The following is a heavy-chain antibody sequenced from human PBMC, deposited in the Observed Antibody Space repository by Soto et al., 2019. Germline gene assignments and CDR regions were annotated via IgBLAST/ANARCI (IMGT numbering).Heavy chain of an antibody. V-gene: IGHV1-18*01. CDR2: INPSSGET. CDR3: ARDWYPRFDP. J-gene: IGHJ5*02. D-gene: IGHD6-13*01. CDR1: GYTFSTYG. Sequence: QIQLVQSGPEVKKPGASVKVSCKASGYTFSTYGITWVRQAPGQGLEWMGWINPSSGETNYAQNFQGRVTVTTDTSVTTADLELRNLRSDDTAAYYCARDWYPRFDPWGQGTLVTVSS.